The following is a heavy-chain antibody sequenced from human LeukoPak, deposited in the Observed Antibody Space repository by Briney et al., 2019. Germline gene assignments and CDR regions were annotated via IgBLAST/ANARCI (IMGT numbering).Heavy chain of an antibody. J-gene: IGHJ6*02. CDR3: ARDHVVPAVYYYYGMDV. CDR1: GGSFSGYY. D-gene: IGHD2-2*01. Sequence: ETLSLTCAVYGGSFSGYYWSWIRQPPGKGLEWVANIKQDGSEKYYVDSVKGRFTISRDNAKNSLYLQMNSLRAEDTAVYYCARDHVVPAVYYYYGMDVWGQGTTVTVSS. CDR2: IKQDGSEK. V-gene: IGHV3-7*03.